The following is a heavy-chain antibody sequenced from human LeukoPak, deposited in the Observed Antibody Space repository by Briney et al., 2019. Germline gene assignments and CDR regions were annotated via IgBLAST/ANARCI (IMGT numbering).Heavy chain of an antibody. V-gene: IGHV3-7*01. CDR1: GFTFSRYR. J-gene: IGHJ3*02. CDR3: ARRDYYDSSSFYTDAFDI. CDR2: IKQDGSEK. D-gene: IGHD3-22*01. Sequence: PGGSLRLSCAASGFTFSRYRMSWVRQAPGKGLEWVANIKQDGSEKFYVDSVKGRFTISRDNAKNSLYLQMNSLRAEDTALYYCARRDYYDSSSFYTDAFDIWGQGTMVTVSS.